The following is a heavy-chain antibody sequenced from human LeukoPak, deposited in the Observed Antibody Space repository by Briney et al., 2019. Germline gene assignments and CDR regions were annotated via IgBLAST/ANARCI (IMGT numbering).Heavy chain of an antibody. CDR1: GGTFSSYA. J-gene: IGHJ4*02. V-gene: IGHV1-69*04. D-gene: IGHD3-9*01. CDR2: IIPILGIA. CDR3: ARGGSYDILTGYYPIDY. Sequence: SVKVSCKASGGTFSSYAISWVRQAPGQGLEWMGRIIPILGIANYAQKFQGRVTITADKSTSTAYMELRSLRSDDTAVYYCARGGSYDILTGYYPIDYWGQGTLVTVSS.